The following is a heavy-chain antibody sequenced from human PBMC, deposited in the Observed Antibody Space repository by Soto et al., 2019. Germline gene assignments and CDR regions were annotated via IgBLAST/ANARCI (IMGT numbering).Heavy chain of an antibody. J-gene: IGHJ6*02. Sequence: ASVKVSCKASGYTFTSYGISWVRQAPGQGLEWMGWISAYNGNTNYAQKLQGRVTMTTDTSTSTAYMELSSLRSEDTAVYYCARDSSVVVPADYYYYGMDVWGQGTTVTVSS. D-gene: IGHD2-2*01. CDR3: ARDSSVVVPADYYYYGMDV. CDR1: GYTFTSYG. CDR2: ISAYNGNT. V-gene: IGHV1-18*01.